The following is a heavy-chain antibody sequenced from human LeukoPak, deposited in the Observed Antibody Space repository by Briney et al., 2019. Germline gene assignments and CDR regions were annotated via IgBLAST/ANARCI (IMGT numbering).Heavy chain of an antibody. J-gene: IGHJ4*02. Sequence: GGSLRLSCAASGFTFSGSAMHWVRQASGKGLEWVGRIKSKTNNFATAYAASVKGRFTIFRDDLKNTAYLQMNSLKTEDTAVYYCTRLGDDFGFHYWGQGTLVTVSS. CDR2: IKSKTNNFAT. V-gene: IGHV3-73*01. D-gene: IGHD2-21*02. CDR3: TRLGDDFGFHY. CDR1: GFTFSGSA.